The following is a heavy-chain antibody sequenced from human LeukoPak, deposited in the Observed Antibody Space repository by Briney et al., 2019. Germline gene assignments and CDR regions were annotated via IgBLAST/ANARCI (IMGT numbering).Heavy chain of an antibody. CDR2: ISGSGGST. CDR3: AKSGDSSGYYYQFDY. J-gene: IGHJ4*02. D-gene: IGHD3-22*01. CDR1: GFTFSSYA. V-gene: IGHV3-23*01. Sequence: GGSPRLSCAASGFTFSSYAMSWVRQAPGKGLEWVSAISGSGGSTYYADSVKGRFTISRDNSKNTLYLQMNSLGTEDTAVYYCAKSGDSSGYYYQFDYWGQGTLVTVSS.